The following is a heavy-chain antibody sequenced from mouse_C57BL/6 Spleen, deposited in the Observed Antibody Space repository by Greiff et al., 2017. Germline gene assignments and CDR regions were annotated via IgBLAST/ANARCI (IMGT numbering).Heavy chain of an antibody. CDR3: AKTKRGYDDSAWFAY. CDR2: ISSGGSTI. D-gene: IGHD2-2*01. CDR1: GFTFSDYG. V-gene: IGHV5-17*01. Sequence: EVHLVESGGGLVKPGGSLKLSCAASGFTFSDYGMHWVRQAPEKGMEWVAYISSGGSTIYYADTVKGRFTISRDNAKNTLFLQMTSLRSEETDMYYCAKTKRGYDDSAWFAYWGQGTLVTVSA. J-gene: IGHJ3*01.